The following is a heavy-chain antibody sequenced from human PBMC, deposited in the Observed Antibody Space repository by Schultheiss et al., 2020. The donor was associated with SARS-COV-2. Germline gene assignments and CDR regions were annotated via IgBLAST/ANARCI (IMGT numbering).Heavy chain of an antibody. D-gene: IGHD6-13*01. CDR3: ARDRLTYSASWYGIDF. V-gene: IGHV3-21*05. CDR2: ISISSSDI. J-gene: IGHJ4*02. CDR1: GFTFSRYA. Sequence: GGSLRLSCAASGFTFSRYAMHWVRQAPGKGLEWVSYISISSSDIYYADSVRGRFTISRDNAKNSLDLQMNSLRAEDTAVYYCARDRLTYSASWYGIDFWGQGTLVTVSS.